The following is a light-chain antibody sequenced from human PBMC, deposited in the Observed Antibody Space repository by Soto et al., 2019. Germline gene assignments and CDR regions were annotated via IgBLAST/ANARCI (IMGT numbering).Light chain of an antibody. Sequence: EIVLTQSPGTLSLSPGEGATLSCRASQTVSSSFLAWYQQKAGQAPRLLIYGASSRATGIPDRFSGSGSETDFTLTITRLEPEDFAVYYCQQYGSSPGTFGQGTKVEIK. CDR1: QTVSSSF. CDR3: QQYGSSPGT. V-gene: IGKV3-20*01. CDR2: GAS. J-gene: IGKJ1*01.